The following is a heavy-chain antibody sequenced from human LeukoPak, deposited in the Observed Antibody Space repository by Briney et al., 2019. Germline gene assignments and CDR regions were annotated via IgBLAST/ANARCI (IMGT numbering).Heavy chain of an antibody. J-gene: IGHJ4*02. V-gene: IGHV1-69*04. Sequence: SVKVSCKASGYTFSSYAISWVRQAPGQGLEWMGRIIPILGIANYAQKFQGRVTITADKSTSTAYMELSSLRSEDTAVYYCARGLPKDGYNSIPYFDYWGQGTLVTVSS. D-gene: IGHD5-24*01. CDR1: GYTFSSYA. CDR2: IIPILGIA. CDR3: ARGLPKDGYNSIPYFDY.